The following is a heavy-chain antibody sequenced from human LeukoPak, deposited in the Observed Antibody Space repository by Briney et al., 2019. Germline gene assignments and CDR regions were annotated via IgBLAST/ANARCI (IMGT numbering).Heavy chain of an antibody. D-gene: IGHD2-2*01. J-gene: IGHJ3*02. CDR2: INPNSGGT. CDR1: GYTFTGYY. V-gene: IGHV1-2*02. Sequence: ASVKVSCKASGYTFTGYYMHWVRQAPGQGLEWMGWINPNSGGTNYAQKFQGRVTITADESTSTAYMELSSLRSEDTAVYYCARVKGIAYCSSTSCLSDAFDIWGQGTMVTVSS. CDR3: ARVKGIAYCSSTSCLSDAFDI.